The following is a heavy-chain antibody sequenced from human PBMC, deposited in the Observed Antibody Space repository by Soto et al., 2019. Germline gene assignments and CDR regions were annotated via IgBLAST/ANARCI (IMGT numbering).Heavy chain of an antibody. CDR3: ARLAYCGGDCYSFYYYYYGMDV. V-gene: IGHV1-18*01. CDR2: ISAYNGNT. CDR1: GYTFTSYG. J-gene: IGHJ6*02. Sequence: ASVKVSCKASGYTFTSYGISWVRQAPGQGLEWMGWISAYNGNTNYAQKLQGRVTMTTDTSTSTAYLQWSSLKASDTAMYYCARLAYCGGDCYSFYYYYYGMDVWGQGTTVTVS. D-gene: IGHD2-21*02.